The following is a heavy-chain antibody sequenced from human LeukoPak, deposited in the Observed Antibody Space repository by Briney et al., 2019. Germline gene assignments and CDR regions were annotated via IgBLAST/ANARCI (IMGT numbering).Heavy chain of an antibody. V-gene: IGHV4-59*01. Sequence: SETLSLTCTVSGGSISSYYWSWIRQPPGKGLEWIGYIYYSGSTNYNPSLKSRVTISVDTSKNQFSLKLSSVTAADTAVYYCARDQGYCSSTSCYASWLFDIWGQGTMVTVSS. D-gene: IGHD2-2*01. CDR1: GGSISSYY. CDR3: ARDQGYCSSTSCYASWLFDI. CDR2: IYYSGST. J-gene: IGHJ3*02.